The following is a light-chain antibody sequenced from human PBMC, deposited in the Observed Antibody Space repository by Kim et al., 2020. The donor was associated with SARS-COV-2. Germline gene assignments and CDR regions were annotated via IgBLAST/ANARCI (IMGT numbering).Light chain of an antibody. Sequence: SSELTQDPAVSVALGQTVSFTCQGDSLRTYYAGWYQQKPGQAPVLVIYGKNNRPSGIPDRFSGSSSGDTASLTITGAQAEEEADYYCNSRDSSGNLYVFGTGTKVTVL. CDR3: NSRDSSGNLYV. J-gene: IGLJ1*01. CDR2: GKN. V-gene: IGLV3-19*01. CDR1: SLRTYY.